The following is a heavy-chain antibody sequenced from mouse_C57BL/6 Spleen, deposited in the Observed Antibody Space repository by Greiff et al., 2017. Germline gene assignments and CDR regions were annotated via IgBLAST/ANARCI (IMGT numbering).Heavy chain of an antibody. CDR1: GYTFTSYG. CDR3: ARSLREGNAMDY. D-gene: IGHD1-1*01. Sequence: QVQLKESGAELARPGASVKLSCKASGYTFTSYGISWVKQRTGQGLEWIGEIYPRSGNTYYNEKFKGKATLTADKSSSTAYMELRSLTSEDSAVYFCARSLREGNAMDYWGQGTSVTVSS. V-gene: IGHV1-81*01. CDR2: IYPRSGNT. J-gene: IGHJ4*01.